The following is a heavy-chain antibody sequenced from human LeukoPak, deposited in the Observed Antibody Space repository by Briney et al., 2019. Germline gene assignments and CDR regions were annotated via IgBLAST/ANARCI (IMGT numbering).Heavy chain of an antibody. CDR2: IKSKTDGGTT. J-gene: IGHJ4*02. V-gene: IGHV3-15*01. Sequence: GGSLRLSSAASGVTFSNTWMSWGRQTPGKRLEWVGGIKSKTDGGTTDYAAPVKGRFIISRDDSKNTLYLQMYTLKTEHTAVYYCTPDGYSGYEGPYDYWGQGTLVTVSS. CDR3: TPDGYSGYEGPYDY. CDR1: GVTFSNTW. D-gene: IGHD5-12*01.